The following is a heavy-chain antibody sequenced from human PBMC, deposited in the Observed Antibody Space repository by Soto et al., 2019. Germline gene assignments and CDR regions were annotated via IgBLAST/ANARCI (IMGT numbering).Heavy chain of an antibody. CDR3: AGVAAAGEVDY. CDR1: GGSISSGGYY. D-gene: IGHD6-13*01. V-gene: IGHV4-31*03. CDR2: IYYSGST. Sequence: SETLSLTCTVSGGSISSGGYYWSWIRQHPGKGLEWIGYIYYSGSTYYNPSLKSRVTISVDTSKNQFSLKLSSVTAADTAVYYCAGVAAAGEVDYWGQGTLVTVSS. J-gene: IGHJ4*02.